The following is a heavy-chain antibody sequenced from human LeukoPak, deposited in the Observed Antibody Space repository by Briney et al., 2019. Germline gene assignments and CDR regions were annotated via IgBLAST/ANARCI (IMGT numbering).Heavy chain of an antibody. CDR2: INPNSGGT. Sequence: ASVKVSCKASGYTFTGYYMHWVRQAPGQGLEWMGWINPNSGGTNYAQKFQGRVTMTRDTSKNQFSLKLSSATAADTAVYYCARDLITGSGSTTLIHDAFDIWGQGTMVTVSS. CDR3: ARDLITGSGSTTLIHDAFDI. V-gene: IGHV1-2*02. CDR1: GYTFTGYY. D-gene: IGHD3-10*01. J-gene: IGHJ3*02.